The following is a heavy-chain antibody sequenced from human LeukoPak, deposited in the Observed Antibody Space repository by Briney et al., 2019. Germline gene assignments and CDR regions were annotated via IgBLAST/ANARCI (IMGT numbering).Heavy chain of an antibody. Sequence: GGSLRLSCAASGFSFSTYSMNWVRQAPGKGLEWVSGIIGSGGTTYYADSVKGRFTISRDNSKNTLYLQMNNLRVEDTAVYYCTKGDPYSGDTWGQGTLLTVSS. J-gene: IGHJ5*02. CDR1: GFSFSTYS. CDR2: IIGSGGTT. D-gene: IGHD1-26*01. V-gene: IGHV3-23*01. CDR3: TKGDPYSGDT.